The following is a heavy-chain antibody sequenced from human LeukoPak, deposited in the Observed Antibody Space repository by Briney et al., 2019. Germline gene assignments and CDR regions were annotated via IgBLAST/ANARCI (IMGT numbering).Heavy chain of an antibody. CDR2: IWYDGSNK. J-gene: IGHJ3*02. V-gene: IGHV3-33*01. CDR1: GFTFSSYG. CDR3: ASRRSGWPNDAFDI. Sequence: GGSLRLSCAASGFTFSSYGMHWVRQAPGKGLEWVAVIWYDGSNKYYADSVKGRFTISRDNAKNSVYLQMNSLRAEDTALYYCASRRSGWPNDAFDIWGQGTMVTVTS. D-gene: IGHD6-19*01.